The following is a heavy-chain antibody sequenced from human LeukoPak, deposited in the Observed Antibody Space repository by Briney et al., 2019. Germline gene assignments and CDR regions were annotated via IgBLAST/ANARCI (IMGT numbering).Heavy chain of an antibody. CDR3: ARGPATAMAWPFDY. CDR2: INPSGGST. D-gene: IGHD2-2*01. Sequence: ASVKVSCKASGYTFTNYYMHWVRRAPGQGLEWMGIINPSGGSTRSAQNFQDRVTMTRDTSTSTVYMELSSLRSEDTAVYYCARGPATAMAWPFDYWGQGTLVTVSS. V-gene: IGHV1-46*01. J-gene: IGHJ4*02. CDR1: GYTFTNYY.